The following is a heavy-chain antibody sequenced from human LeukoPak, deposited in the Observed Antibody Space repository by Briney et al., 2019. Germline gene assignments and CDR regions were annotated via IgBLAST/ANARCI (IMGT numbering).Heavy chain of an antibody. CDR2: MNPNSGNT. CDR1: GYTFTSYD. V-gene: IGHV1-8*01. CDR3: ARVGCSSWYDPNDY. D-gene: IGHD6-13*01. J-gene: IGHJ4*02. Sequence: ASVKVSCKASGYTFTSYDINWVRQATGQGLEWMGWMNPNSGNTGYAQKFQGRVTMTRNTSISTAYMELSSLRSEDTAVYYCARVGCSSWYDPNDYWGQGTLVTVSS.